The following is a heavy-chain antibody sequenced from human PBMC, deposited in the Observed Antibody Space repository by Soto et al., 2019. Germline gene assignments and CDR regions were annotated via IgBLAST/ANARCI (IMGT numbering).Heavy chain of an antibody. CDR1: GYTFTSYA. CDR2: INAGNGNT. J-gene: IGHJ6*02. V-gene: IGHV1-3*05. CDR3: ARGTGSGINV. D-gene: IGHD3-10*01. Sequence: QVQLVQSGAEEKKPGASVKVSCKASGYTFTSYAMHWVRQAPGQRLEWMGWINAGNGNTKYSQKFKGRVTITRDTSASTAYMELSRLRSEETAVYYSARGTGSGINVWSQATTVTVSS.